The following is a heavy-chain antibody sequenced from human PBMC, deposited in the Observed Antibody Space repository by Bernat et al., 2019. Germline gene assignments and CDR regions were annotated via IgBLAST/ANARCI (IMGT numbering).Heavy chain of an antibody. CDR2: ISSSSSTI. Sequence: EVQLVESGGGLVQPGGSLRLSCAASGFTFSSYSMNWVRQAPGKGLEWVSYISSSSSTIYYADSVKGRFTISRDNAKTSLYLQMNSLGDEDTAVYYCARDRKDSSGYYPSGSLDYWGQGTLVTVSS. J-gene: IGHJ4*02. CDR3: ARDRKDSSGYYPSGSLDY. CDR1: GFTFSSYS. D-gene: IGHD3-22*01. V-gene: IGHV3-48*02.